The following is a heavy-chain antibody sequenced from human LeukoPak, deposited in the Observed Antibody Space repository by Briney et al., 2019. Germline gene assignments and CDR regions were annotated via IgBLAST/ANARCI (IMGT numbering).Heavy chain of an antibody. Sequence: PGGSLRLSCAAYGFTFSSHWMHWVRQAPGKGLVWVSRINPDGSSTSYADSVKGRFTVSRDNAKNTLYLQMNSLRAEDTAVYYCARDGNYGDYIWGQGTLVTVSS. CDR1: GFTFSSHW. V-gene: IGHV3-74*01. J-gene: IGHJ4*02. CDR3: ARDGNYGDYI. D-gene: IGHD4-17*01. CDR2: INPDGSST.